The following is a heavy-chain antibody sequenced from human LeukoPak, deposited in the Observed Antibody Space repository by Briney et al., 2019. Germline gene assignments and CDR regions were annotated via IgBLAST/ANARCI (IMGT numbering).Heavy chain of an antibody. CDR2: IIPIFGTA. CDR3: ASPYGDYPPHRAYYYYYYGMDV. V-gene: IGHV1-69*01. Sequence: GASVKVSCKASGGTFSSYAISWVRQAPGQGLEWMGGIIPIFGTANYAQKFQGGVTITADESTSTAYMELSSLRSEDTAVYYCASPYGDYPPHRAYYYYYYGMDVWGQGTTVTVSS. D-gene: IGHD4-17*01. CDR1: GGTFSSYA. J-gene: IGHJ6*02.